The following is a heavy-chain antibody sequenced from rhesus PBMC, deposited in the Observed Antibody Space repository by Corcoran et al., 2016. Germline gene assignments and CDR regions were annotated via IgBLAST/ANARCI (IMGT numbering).Heavy chain of an antibody. D-gene: IGHD6-25*01. Sequence: QLQLQESGPGLVKPSETLSVTCAVSGGSISSSYWSWIRQAPGKGLEWIGYIYGSGSSTNYNPSLKSRVTLSVDTSKTQLSLKLSSGTAADTAVYYCASGAAAGYYWGQGVLVTVST. CDR1: GGSISSSY. V-gene: IGHV4-169*02. CDR3: ASGAAAGYY. CDR2: IYGSGSST. J-gene: IGHJ4*01.